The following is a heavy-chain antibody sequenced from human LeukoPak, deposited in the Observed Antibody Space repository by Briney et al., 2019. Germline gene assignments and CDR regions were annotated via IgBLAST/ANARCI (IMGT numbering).Heavy chain of an antibody. Sequence: SVKVSCKASGGTFSSYAISWVRQATGQGLEWMGRIIPILGIANYAQKFQGRVTITADKSTSTAYMELSSLRSEDTAVYYCARLGGGYCSGGSCYGPNDYWGQGTLVTVSS. D-gene: IGHD2-15*01. V-gene: IGHV1-69*04. CDR3: ARLGGGYCSGGSCYGPNDY. J-gene: IGHJ4*02. CDR1: GGTFSSYA. CDR2: IIPILGIA.